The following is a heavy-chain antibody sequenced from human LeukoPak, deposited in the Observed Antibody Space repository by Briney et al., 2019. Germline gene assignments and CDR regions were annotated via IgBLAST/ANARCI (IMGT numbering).Heavy chain of an antibody. V-gene: IGHV4-4*09. Sequence: SETLSLTCTDPGGSISSYYWSWIRQPPGKRLEWIGYIYTSGSTSYNPSLKSRVTISVDTSKNQSALKLSSVTAADTAVYYCARLSLRSYYYYMDVWGKGTTVTVSS. J-gene: IGHJ6*03. CDR2: IYTSGST. CDR1: GGSISSYY. CDR3: ARLSLRSYYYYMDV. D-gene: IGHD3-16*01.